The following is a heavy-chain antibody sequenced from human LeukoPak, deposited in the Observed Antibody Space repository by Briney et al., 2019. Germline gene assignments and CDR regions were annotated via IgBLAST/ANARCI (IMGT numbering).Heavy chain of an antibody. V-gene: IGHV3-74*01. Sequence: GGSLRLSCGASGFTFSSYGMHWVRQAPGKGLVWVSRVKSDGRVTGYADSVKGRFTISRDNAKNTLFLQMNSLRAEDTAVYYCARSWGGELLNWGQGTLVTVSS. J-gene: IGHJ4*02. D-gene: IGHD1-26*01. CDR3: ARSWGGELLN. CDR1: GFTFSSYG. CDR2: VKSDGRVT.